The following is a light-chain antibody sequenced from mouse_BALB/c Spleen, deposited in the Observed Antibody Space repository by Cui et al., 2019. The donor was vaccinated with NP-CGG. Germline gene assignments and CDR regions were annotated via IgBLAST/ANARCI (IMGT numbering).Light chain of an antibody. CDR1: TGAVTTSNY. J-gene: IGLJ1*01. Sequence: AVGTQESALTTSPGETVTLTCRSSTGAVTTSNYANWVQEKPDHLFTGLIGGTNNRPPGVPARFSGSLIGDKAALTITGTQTEDEAIYFCALWYSNHWVFGGGTKLTVL. CDR3: ALWYSNHWV. CDR2: GTN. V-gene: IGLV1*01.